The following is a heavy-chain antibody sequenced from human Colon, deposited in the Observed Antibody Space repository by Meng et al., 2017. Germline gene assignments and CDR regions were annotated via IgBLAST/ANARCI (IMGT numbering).Heavy chain of an antibody. CDR1: GGSITNSNW. CDR2: TYGSVNT. Sequence: QVLLQESGPGLVKPSGNLSLNCAVSGGSITNSNWRSWVRQPPGKGLEWIGQTYGSVNTAYNPSLKSRVTISVDKSKNQLSLTLSSVTAADTAVYYCAKNGAYCLEYWGQGILVTVSS. J-gene: IGHJ4*02. CDR3: AKNGAYCLEY. D-gene: IGHD2-8*02. V-gene: IGHV4-4*02.